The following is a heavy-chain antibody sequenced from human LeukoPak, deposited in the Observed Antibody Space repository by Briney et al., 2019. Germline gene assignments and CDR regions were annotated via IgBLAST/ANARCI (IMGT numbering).Heavy chain of an antibody. J-gene: IGHJ6*02. D-gene: IGHD2-8*01. Sequence: GGSLRLSCAASGFTFSDYYMSWIRQAPGKGLEWVSYISSSGSTIYYADSVKGRFTISRDNAKNSLYLRMNSLRAEDTAVYYCARDLGREYCTNGVCYGMDVWGQGTTVTVSS. CDR3: ARDLGREYCTNGVCYGMDV. CDR2: ISSSGSTI. CDR1: GFTFSDYY. V-gene: IGHV3-11*01.